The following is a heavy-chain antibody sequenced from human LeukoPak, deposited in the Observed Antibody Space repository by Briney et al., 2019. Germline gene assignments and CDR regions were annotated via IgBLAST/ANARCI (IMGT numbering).Heavy chain of an antibody. CDR3: ARNWTLPNCYDSSGGFDS. D-gene: IGHD3-22*01. J-gene: IGHJ4*02. CDR2: IYHSGST. Sequence: SETLSLTCAVSGYSISSGDYWGWIRQPPGKGLEWIGSIYHSGSTHYNPSLKSRLTISVDTSKNQFSLKLSSVTAADTAVYYCARNWTLPNCYDSSGGFDSWGQGTLVTVSS. CDR1: GYSISSGDY. V-gene: IGHV4-38-2*01.